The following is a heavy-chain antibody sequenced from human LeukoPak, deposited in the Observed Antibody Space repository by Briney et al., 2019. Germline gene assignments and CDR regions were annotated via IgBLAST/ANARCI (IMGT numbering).Heavy chain of an antibody. CDR2: IYYSGST. Sequence: SETLSLTCTVSGGSISSYYWSWIRQPPGKGLEWTGYIYYSGSTNHNPSLKSRVTISVDTSKNQFSLKLSSVTAADTAVYYCARQWYSGSYRTENAFDIWGQGTMVTVSS. D-gene: IGHD1-26*01. V-gene: IGHV4-59*08. J-gene: IGHJ3*02. CDR1: GGSISSYY. CDR3: ARQWYSGSYRTENAFDI.